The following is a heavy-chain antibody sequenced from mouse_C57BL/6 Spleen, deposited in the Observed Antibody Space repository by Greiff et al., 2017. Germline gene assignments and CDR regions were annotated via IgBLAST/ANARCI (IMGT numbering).Heavy chain of an antibody. V-gene: IGHV1-66*01. CDR3: ASYYYGSNWYFDV. CDR2: IYPGSGNT. J-gene: IGHJ1*03. CDR1: GYSFTSYY. D-gene: IGHD1-1*01. Sequence: VQLQQSGPELVKPGASVKISCKASGYSFTSYYIHWVKQRPGQGLEWIGWIYPGSGNTKYNEKFKGKATLTADTSSSTAYMQLRSLTSEDSAVYYCASYYYGSNWYFDVWGTGTTVTVSS.